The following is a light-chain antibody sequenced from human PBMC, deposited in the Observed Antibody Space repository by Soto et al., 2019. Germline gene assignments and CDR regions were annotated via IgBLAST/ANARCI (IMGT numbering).Light chain of an antibody. V-gene: IGKV3D-15*01. Sequence: EIVMTQSPATLSVSPGERATLSCRASQSVRSNLAWYQQKPGQAPRLLIYGASTRATAIPARFSGSGSGTEFTLTISSLQSEDFAVYYCQHYNYWPPKTFGQGTKGDIK. CDR3: QHYNYWPPKT. J-gene: IGKJ1*01. CDR2: GAS. CDR1: QSVRSN.